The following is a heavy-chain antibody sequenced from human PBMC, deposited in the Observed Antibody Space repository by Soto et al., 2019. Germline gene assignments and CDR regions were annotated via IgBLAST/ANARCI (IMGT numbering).Heavy chain of an antibody. V-gene: IGHV3-23*01. D-gene: IGHD2-15*01. J-gene: IGHJ6*03. CDR1: GFTFSSYA. Sequence: EVQLLEPGGGLVQPGGSRRLSCAASGFTFSSYAMSWVRQAPGKGLEWVSTISDSGSTYYADSVKGRFTISRDISKNTLYVQMSSLRAEDTAVYYCAKGGEGYCSGTSCLYHMDAWGKGTTVTVSS. CDR3: AKGGEGYCSGTSCLYHMDA. CDR2: ISDSGST.